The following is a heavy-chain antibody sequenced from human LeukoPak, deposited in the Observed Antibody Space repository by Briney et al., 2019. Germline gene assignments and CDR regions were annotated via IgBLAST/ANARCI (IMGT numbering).Heavy chain of an antibody. CDR3: TTDLLLWPVDY. CDR2: IKSKTDGGTT. J-gene: IGHJ4*02. D-gene: IGHD3-10*01. Sequence: GGSLRLSCAASGFTFSNAWMSWVRQAPGKGLEWVGRIKSKTDGGTTDYAAPVKGRFTISRDDSKNTLYLQMSSLKTEDTAVYYCTTDLLLWPVDYWGQGTLVTVSS. V-gene: IGHV3-15*01. CDR1: GFTFSNAW.